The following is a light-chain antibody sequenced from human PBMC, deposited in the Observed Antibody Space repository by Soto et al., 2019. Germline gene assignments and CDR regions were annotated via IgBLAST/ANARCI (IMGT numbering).Light chain of an antibody. CDR3: QQRYDLPNT. Sequence: EIVLTQSPATLSLSPGERATLSCRASQSVGTYLAWYQHNPGQAHRLLIYDASNRITGITARLSGSGSGTFFTLTNISPGPVDFAVYYCQQRYDLPNTFGQGTMLKIK. V-gene: IGKV3-11*01. CDR2: DAS. J-gene: IGKJ2*01. CDR1: QSVGTY.